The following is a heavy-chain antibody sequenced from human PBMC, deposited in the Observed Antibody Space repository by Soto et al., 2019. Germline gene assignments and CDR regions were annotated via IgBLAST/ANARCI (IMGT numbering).Heavy chain of an antibody. D-gene: IGHD2-21*01. J-gene: IGHJ5*01. CDR3: ARVSLTIWGGGNFYRLDSDFDS. V-gene: IGHV1-69*01. CDR2: IILLFGTP. CDR1: GVTFSTSG. Sequence: QVQLVQSAAEVKKPGSSLKVSCKTPGVTFSTSGISWERQCPGQGLEWMGGIILLFGTPKYVRKCQGRSSITADVSATTTYLEFSGLRSDGKVIYCSARVSLTIWGGGNFYRLDSDFDSWGQGSPIAVSS.